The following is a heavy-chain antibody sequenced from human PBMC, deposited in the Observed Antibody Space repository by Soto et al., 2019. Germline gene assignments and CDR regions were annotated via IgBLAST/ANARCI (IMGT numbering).Heavy chain of an antibody. J-gene: IGHJ4*02. Sequence: QVQLVQSGAEVKKPGSSVKVSCKASGGAFDSYIVSWVRQAPGQGLEWMGRIIPMFGITNYAQKFYDRVTTTADKSTSPADMELSSLRSEDMAIYYSARDRALNNAALGMAYWGQGTLVTVSS. V-gene: IGHV1-69*08. CDR1: GGAFDSYI. D-gene: IGHD3-9*01. CDR2: IIPMFGIT. CDR3: ARDRALNNAALGMAY.